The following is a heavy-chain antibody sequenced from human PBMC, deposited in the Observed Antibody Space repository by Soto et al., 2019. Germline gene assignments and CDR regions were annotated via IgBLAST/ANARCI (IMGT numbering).Heavy chain of an antibody. CDR2: ISGSGSTK. CDR3: ARVGYIAAAGTPDY. D-gene: IGHD6-13*01. CDR1: GFTFSDYY. Sequence: XGSLIVSWASSGFTFSDYYMSLFLQAPGKGLEWVSYISGSGSTKHDADSVKGRFTISRDNTKNSLYLQMNSLRAEDAAVYYCARVGYIAAAGTPDYWGQGTLVTVSS. J-gene: IGHJ4*02. V-gene: IGHV3-11*01.